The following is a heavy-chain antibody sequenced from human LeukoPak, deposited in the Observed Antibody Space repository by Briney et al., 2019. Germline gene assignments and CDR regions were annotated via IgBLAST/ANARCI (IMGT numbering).Heavy chain of an antibody. D-gene: IGHD3-10*01. CDR1: GGSISSSTYY. V-gene: IGHV4-39*01. J-gene: IGHJ4*02. CDR2: IYYSGST. Sequence: SETLSLTCTVYGGSISSSTYYWGWIPQPPGQGLDGIGSIYYSGSTYYNPSLKSGVTISVDTSKNQFSLNLSSVTAADTAVYYCARIYGSNWGQGTLVTVSS. CDR3: ARIYGSN.